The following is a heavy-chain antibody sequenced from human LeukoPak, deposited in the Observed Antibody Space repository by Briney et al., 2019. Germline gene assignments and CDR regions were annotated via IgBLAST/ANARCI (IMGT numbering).Heavy chain of an antibody. D-gene: IGHD6-6*01. CDR3: ARGYSSSPL. Sequence: GGSLRLSCLASGFSFSAYSMNWVRQAPEKGMEWVSYIESSSSPTYYATSVKGRFTIFRDNAKNSLYLQMNSLRDDDTAVYYCARGYSSSPLWGQGTLVTVSS. CDR1: GFSFSAYS. J-gene: IGHJ4*02. CDR2: IESSSSPT. V-gene: IGHV3-48*02.